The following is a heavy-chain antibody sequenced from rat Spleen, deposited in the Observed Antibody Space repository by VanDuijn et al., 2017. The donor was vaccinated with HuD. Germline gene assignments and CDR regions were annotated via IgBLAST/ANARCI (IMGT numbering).Heavy chain of an antibody. Sequence: EVQLVESGGGLVQPGRSLKLSCAASGFTFSDYYMAWVPQAPEKGLEWFASISYDGNSTYYGDSVKGRFTISRDNAKRNLNLQMNSLRSEDTATYYCARPTEGIAWFAYWGQGTLVTVSS. J-gene: IGHJ3*01. CDR1: GFTFSDYY. CDR3: ARPTEGIAWFAY. CDR2: ISYDGNST. V-gene: IGHV5-22*01. D-gene: IGHD1-11*01.